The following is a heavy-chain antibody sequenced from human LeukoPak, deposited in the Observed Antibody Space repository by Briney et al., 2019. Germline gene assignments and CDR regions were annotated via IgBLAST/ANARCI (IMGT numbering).Heavy chain of an antibody. CDR3: ARHPLPSVITFRGFDY. D-gene: IGHD3-10*01. CDR2: IYHSGST. J-gene: IGHJ4*02. V-gene: IGHV4-30-2*02. Sequence: SETLSLTCTVSGGSISSGGYSWSWIRQPPGKGLEWIGYIYHSGSTYYNPSLKSRVTISVDRSKNQFSLKLSSVTAADTAVYYCARHPLPSVITFRGFDYWGQGTLVTVSS. CDR1: GGSISSGGYS.